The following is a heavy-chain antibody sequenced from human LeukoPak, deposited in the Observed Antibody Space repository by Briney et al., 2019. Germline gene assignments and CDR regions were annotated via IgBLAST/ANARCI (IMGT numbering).Heavy chain of an antibody. J-gene: IGHJ3*02. Sequence: ASVKVSCKASGYTFTNYGISWVRQAPGQGLEWMGWISAYNGNSIYAQKLQGRVTMTTDTSTSTAYMELRSLRSDDTAVYYCARDFTPGTTRDAFDIWGQGTMVTVSS. V-gene: IGHV1-18*01. CDR2: ISAYNGNS. D-gene: IGHD1-14*01. CDR1: GYTFTNYG. CDR3: ARDFTPGTTRDAFDI.